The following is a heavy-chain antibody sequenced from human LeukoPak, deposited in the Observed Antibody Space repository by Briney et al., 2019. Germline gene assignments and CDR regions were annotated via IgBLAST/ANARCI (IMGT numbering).Heavy chain of an antibody. Sequence: PGGSLRLSCAASGFTFGSYAMSWVRQAPGKGLEWVSAISGSGGSTYYADSVKGRFTISRDNSKNTLYLQMNSLRAEDTAVYYCAKAGEAAIHNWFDPWGQGTLVTVSS. D-gene: IGHD3-10*01. CDR3: AKAGEAAIHNWFDP. J-gene: IGHJ5*02. CDR1: GFTFGSYA. V-gene: IGHV3-23*01. CDR2: ISGSGGST.